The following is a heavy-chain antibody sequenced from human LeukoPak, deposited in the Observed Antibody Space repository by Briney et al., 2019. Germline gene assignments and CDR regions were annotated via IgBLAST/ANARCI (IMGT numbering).Heavy chain of an antibody. V-gene: IGHV1-18*01. CDR1: GYTFTSYG. D-gene: IGHD5-12*01. Sequence: ASVKVSCKASGYTFTSYGISWVRQAPGQGLEWMGWISAYNGNTNYAQKLQGRVTMTTDTSTSTAYMELSSLRSEDTAVYYCASEPNRGYSGSTIDYWGQGTLVTVSS. CDR2: ISAYNGNT. CDR3: ASEPNRGYSGSTIDY. J-gene: IGHJ4*02.